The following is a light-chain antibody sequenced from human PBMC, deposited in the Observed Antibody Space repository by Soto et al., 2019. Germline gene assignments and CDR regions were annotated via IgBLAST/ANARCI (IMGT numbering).Light chain of an antibody. Sequence: IQLTLSPSSLPASVGDRVTITCRGRHGSASHLDWYQQKPGKAPKLLIYAASSLQSGVPARFSGSGSGTDFTLTISSLQAEDVAVYYCQQYDSYWTFGQGTKVDIK. J-gene: IGKJ1*01. CDR1: HGSASH. CDR3: QQYDSYWT. CDR2: AAS. V-gene: IGKV1-39*01.